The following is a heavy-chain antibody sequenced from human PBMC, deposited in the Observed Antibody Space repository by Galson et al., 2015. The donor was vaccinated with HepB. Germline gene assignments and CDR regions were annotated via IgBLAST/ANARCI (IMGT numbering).Heavy chain of an antibody. V-gene: IGHV6-1*01. CDR2: TYYRSKWYN. D-gene: IGHD3-22*01. J-gene: IGHJ5*02. CDR1: GDSVSSNSAA. CDR3: ARVYHYYDSSGYYDGWFDP. Sequence: CAISGDSVSSNSAAWNWIRQSPSRGLEWLGRTYYRSKWYNDYAVSVKSRITINPDTSKNQFSLQLNSVTPEDTAVYYCARVYHYYDSSGYYDGWFDPWGQGTLVTVSS.